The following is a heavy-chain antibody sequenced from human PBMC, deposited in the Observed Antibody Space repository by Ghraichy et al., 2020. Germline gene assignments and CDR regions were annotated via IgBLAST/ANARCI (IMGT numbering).Heavy chain of an antibody. J-gene: IGHJ3*02. Sequence: GGSLRLSCAASGFTFSSYSMNWVRQAPGKGLEWVSSISSSSSYIYYADSVKGRFTISRDNAKNSLYLQMNSLRAEDTAVYYCARSKIKTFDAFDIWGQGTMVTVSS. CDR3: ARSKIKTFDAFDI. V-gene: IGHV3-21*01. CDR2: ISSSSSYI. CDR1: GFTFSSYS.